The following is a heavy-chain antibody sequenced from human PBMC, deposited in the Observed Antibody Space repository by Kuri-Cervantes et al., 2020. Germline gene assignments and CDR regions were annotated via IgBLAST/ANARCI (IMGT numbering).Heavy chain of an antibody. CDR2: IIPIFGTA. CDR3: ARDRRVYASPSWFDY. Sequence: SVKVSCKASGGTFSSYAISWVRQAPGQGLEWMGGIIPIFGTANYAQKFQGRVTITTDESTSTAYMELSSLRSEDTAVYYCARDRRVYASPSWFDYWGQGTLVTVSS. J-gene: IGHJ4*02. V-gene: IGHV1-69*05. D-gene: IGHD2-8*01. CDR1: GGTFSSYA.